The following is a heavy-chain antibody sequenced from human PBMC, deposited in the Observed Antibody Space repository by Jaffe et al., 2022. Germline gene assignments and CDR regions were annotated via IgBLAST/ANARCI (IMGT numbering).Heavy chain of an antibody. V-gene: IGHV2-5*01. CDR2: IYWNDDK. CDR3: AHRLTGASTWYAVAFDI. Sequence: QITLKESGPTLVKPTQTLTLTCTFSGFSLSTSGVLVGWIRQPPGKALEWLALIYWNDDKRYSPSLRSRLTLTKDTSKNQVVLTMSNMDPVDTATYYCAHRLTGASTWYAVAFDIWGQGAMVTVSS. D-gene: IGHD6-13*01. J-gene: IGHJ3*02. CDR1: GFSLSTSGVL.